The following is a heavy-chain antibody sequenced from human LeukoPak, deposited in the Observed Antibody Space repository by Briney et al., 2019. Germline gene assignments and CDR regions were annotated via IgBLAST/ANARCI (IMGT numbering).Heavy chain of an antibody. CDR2: IKQDGSEK. CDR1: GFTFSSYW. Sequence: GGSLRLSCAASGFTFSSYWMTWVRQAPGKGLEWVANIKQDGSEKNHVDSVKGRFTISRDNAKNSLYLQMNSLRAEDTAVYYCARDGNGFDYWGQGTLVTVSS. J-gene: IGHJ4*02. V-gene: IGHV3-7*01. D-gene: IGHD2-8*01. CDR3: ARDGNGFDY.